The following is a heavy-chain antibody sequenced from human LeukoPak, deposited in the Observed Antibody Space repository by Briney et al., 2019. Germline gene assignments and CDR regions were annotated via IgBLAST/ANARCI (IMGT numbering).Heavy chain of an antibody. CDR1: GGSFSGYY. Sequence: SETLSLTCAVYGGSFSGYYWSWIRQPPGKGLEWIGEINHSGSTNYNPSLKSRVTISVDTSKNQFSLKLSSVTAADTAVYYCARDRSGPGYHFDYWGQGTLVTVSS. V-gene: IGHV4-34*01. CDR2: INHSGST. CDR3: ARDRSGPGYHFDY. D-gene: IGHD1-1*01. J-gene: IGHJ4*02.